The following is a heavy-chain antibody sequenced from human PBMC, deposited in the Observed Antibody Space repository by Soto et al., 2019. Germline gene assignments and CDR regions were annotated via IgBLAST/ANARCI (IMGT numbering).Heavy chain of an antibody. Sequence: ITLKESGPTLVKPTHTLTLTCTSSGFSLSTSGVGVGWIRQPPGKALEWVALIYWDDDKRYGLSLKSRRTITKATSKNQVVLTMTSVDPVDASTYCCEHRRSSSSTCYFDYWCQRTLVTVS. V-gene: IGHV2-5*05. J-gene: IGHJ4*02. CDR3: EHRRSSSSTCYFDY. CDR1: GFSLSTSGVG. CDR2: IYWDDDK. D-gene: IGHD6-13*01.